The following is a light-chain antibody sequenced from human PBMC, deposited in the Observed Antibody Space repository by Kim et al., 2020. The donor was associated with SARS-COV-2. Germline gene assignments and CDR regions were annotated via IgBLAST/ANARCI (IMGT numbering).Light chain of an antibody. CDR2: EVS. V-gene: IGLV2-18*02. Sequence: GQSVAISCTGTSSDVGSYNRVSWYQQPPGTAPKFIVYEVSNRPSGVPDRFSGSRSGNTASLTISGLQAEDEADYYCCSYAGNFSWVFGGGTKLTVL. CDR1: SSDVGSYNR. CDR3: CSYAGNFSWV. J-gene: IGLJ3*02.